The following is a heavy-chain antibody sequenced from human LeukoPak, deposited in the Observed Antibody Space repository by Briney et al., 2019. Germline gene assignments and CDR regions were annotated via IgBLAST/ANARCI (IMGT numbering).Heavy chain of an antibody. J-gene: IGHJ4*02. CDR1: GYTFTSYY. CDR3: APSSYDSSGYSDY. CDR2: FDPEDGET. V-gene: IGHV1-24*01. D-gene: IGHD3-22*01. Sequence: GASVKVSCKASGYTFTSYYMHWVRQAPGKGLEWMGGFDPEDGETIYAQKFQGRVTMTEDTSTDTAYMELSSLRSEDTAVYYCAPSSYDSSGYSDYWGQGTLVTVSS.